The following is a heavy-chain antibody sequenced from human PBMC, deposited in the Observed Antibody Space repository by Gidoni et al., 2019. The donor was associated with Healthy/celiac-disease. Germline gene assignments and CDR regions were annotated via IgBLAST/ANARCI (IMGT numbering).Heavy chain of an antibody. V-gene: IGHV3-23*01. CDR2: ISGSGGST. Sequence: EVQLLVSGGGLVQPWGSLSLSCPASGFTFSSYAMSWVRQAPGKGLEWVSAISGSGGSTYYADSVKGRFTISRDNSKNTLYLQMNSLRAEDTAVYYCAKGSYSSSSREDYWGQGTLVTVSS. CDR3: AKGSYSSSSREDY. CDR1: GFTFSSYA. D-gene: IGHD6-6*01. J-gene: IGHJ4*02.